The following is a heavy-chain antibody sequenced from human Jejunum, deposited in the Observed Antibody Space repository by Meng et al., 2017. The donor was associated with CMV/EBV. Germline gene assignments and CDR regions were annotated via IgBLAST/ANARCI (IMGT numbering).Heavy chain of an antibody. CDR3: VRGGRSYEIGLDS. J-gene: IGHJ4*02. D-gene: IGHD3-16*01. CDR2: IHPSSGGT. CDR1: GYSFTVHY. Sequence: QVQLVQSGAEMKKPGASVKVSCKASGYSFTVHYIHWVRQAPGQGLEWMGRIHPSSGGTTYAQKFQGRVTMTRDMSMSTDYMEMSSLRSDDTAMYYCVRGGRSYEIGLDSWGQGTLVTVSS. V-gene: IGHV1-2*06.